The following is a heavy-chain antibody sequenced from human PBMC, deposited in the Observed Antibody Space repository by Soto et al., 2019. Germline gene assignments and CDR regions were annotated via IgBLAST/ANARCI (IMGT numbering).Heavy chain of an antibody. CDR1: GFSLSTGGVG. CDR2: IYWDDDK. V-gene: IGHV2-5*02. D-gene: IGHD2-21*02. CDR3: AHSRCGGDCLQSYSSHYYYGVDV. Sequence: QITLKESGPTLVKPTQTLTLTCTFSGFSLSTGGVGVGWIRQPPGKALEWLALIYWDDDKRYSPSLKSRLTITEDTSTDQVVLTMTNMDPVDTATYYCAHSRCGGDCLQSYSSHYYYGVDVWGKGTTVTVSS. J-gene: IGHJ6*04.